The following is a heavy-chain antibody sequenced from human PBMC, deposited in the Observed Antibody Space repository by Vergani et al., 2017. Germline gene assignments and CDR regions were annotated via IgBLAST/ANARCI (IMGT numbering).Heavy chain of an antibody. D-gene: IGHD1-26*01. V-gene: IGHV1-69*01. CDR1: GGTFSSYA. J-gene: IGHJ6*02. CDR3: ARDRELLRYYYYYGMDV. Sequence: QVQLVQSGAEVKKPGASVKVSCKASGGTFSSYAISWVRQAPGQGLEWMGGIIPIFGTANYAQRFQGRVTITADESTSTAYMELSSLRSVDTAVYYCARDRELLRYYYYYGMDVWGQGATVTVSS. CDR2: IIPIFGTA.